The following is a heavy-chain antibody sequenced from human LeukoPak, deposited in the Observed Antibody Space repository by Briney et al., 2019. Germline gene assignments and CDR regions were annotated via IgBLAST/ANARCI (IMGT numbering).Heavy chain of an antibody. Sequence: GGSLRLSCAASGFTFSSYAMSWVRQAPARGLEWVSSLRGDGETFYADSVKGRFTISRDNAKNSLYLQMNSLRAEDTAVYYCVGLLTTDAFDIWGQGTMVTVSS. CDR3: VGLLTTDAFDI. D-gene: IGHD2-15*01. CDR2: SLRGDGET. J-gene: IGHJ3*02. CDR1: GFTFSSYA. V-gene: IGHV3-21*01.